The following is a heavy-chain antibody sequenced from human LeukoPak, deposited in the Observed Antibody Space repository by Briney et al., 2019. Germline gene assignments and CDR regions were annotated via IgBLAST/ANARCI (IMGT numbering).Heavy chain of an antibody. J-gene: IGHJ5*02. CDR3: ARHGGIAVAGTVYNWFDP. CDR1: GGSISSYY. Sequence: SETLSLTCTVSGGSISSYYRSWIRQPPGKGLEWIGYIYYSGSTNYNPSLKSRVTISVDTSKNQFSLKLSSVTAADTAVYYCARHGGIAVAGTVYNWFDPWGQGTLVTVSS. D-gene: IGHD6-19*01. V-gene: IGHV4-59*08. CDR2: IYYSGST.